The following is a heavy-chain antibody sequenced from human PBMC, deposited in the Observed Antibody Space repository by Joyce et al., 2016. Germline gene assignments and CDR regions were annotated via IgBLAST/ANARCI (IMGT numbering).Heavy chain of an antibody. CDR2: INSDDSRI. CDR1: GIIFSSKE. Sequence: EVHLVESGGGLVQPGGSLRLSCAASGIIFSSKEMNWVRQAPGKGLEWISSINSDDSRIQDADSVRGRFTISRDNARNSLYLEMNYLRVEDTAIYYCTTPSCANWGQGSLVTVSS. D-gene: IGHD2-2*01. J-gene: IGHJ4*02. CDR3: TTPSCAN. V-gene: IGHV3-48*03.